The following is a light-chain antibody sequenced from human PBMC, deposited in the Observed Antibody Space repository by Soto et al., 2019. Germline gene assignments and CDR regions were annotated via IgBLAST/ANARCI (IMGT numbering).Light chain of an antibody. J-gene: IGKJ3*01. Sequence: ETVLTQSPATLSLSPGDRATLSCRASQSISNYLGWYQQKPGQAPRLLIYDASNQATGIPHRFSGSGSGTDFTLTFGSLATEGFAVEDWEERANLPDVGTGTAVDI. CDR2: DAS. CDR3: EERANLPD. CDR1: QSISNY. V-gene: IGKV3-11*01.